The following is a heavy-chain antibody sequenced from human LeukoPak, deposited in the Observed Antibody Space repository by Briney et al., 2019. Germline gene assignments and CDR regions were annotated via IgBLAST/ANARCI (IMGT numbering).Heavy chain of an antibody. CDR1: GYTFTSYG. D-gene: IGHD2-2*01. CDR2: ISAYNGNT. V-gene: IGHV1-18*01. Sequence: WASVKVSCKASGYTFTSYGISWVRQAPGQGLEWMGWISAYNGNTNYAQKLQGRVTMTTDTSTSTVYMELSSLRSEDTAVYYCARAPPYADPAAEYFQHWGQGTLVTVSS. CDR3: ARAPPYADPAAEYFQH. J-gene: IGHJ1*01.